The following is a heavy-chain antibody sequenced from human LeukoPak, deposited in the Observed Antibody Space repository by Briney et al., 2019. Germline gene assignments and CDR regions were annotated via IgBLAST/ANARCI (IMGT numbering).Heavy chain of an antibody. Sequence: GGSLRLSCAASGFTFSGSAIHWVRQASGKGLEWVGRIRSKGNSYATAYGASVKGRFTISRDDSKNTAYLQVNSLKTEDTAVYYCCSLDCGDDGSCYWGQGTLVTVSS. D-gene: IGHD2-21*02. CDR1: GFTFSGSA. CDR2: IRSKGNSYAT. J-gene: IGHJ4*02. V-gene: IGHV3-73*01. CDR3: CSLDCGDDGSCY.